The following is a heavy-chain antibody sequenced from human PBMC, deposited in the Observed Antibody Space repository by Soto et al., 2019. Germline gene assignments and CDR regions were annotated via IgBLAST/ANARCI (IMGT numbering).Heavy chain of an antibody. V-gene: IGHV4-31*03. J-gene: IGHJ4*02. CDR2: IYYSGST. Sequence: PSETLSLTCTVSGGSISSGGYYWSWIRQHPGKGLEWIGYIYYSGSTYYNPSLKSRVTISVDTSKNQFSLKLSSVTAADTAVYYCARVPGYSGYDLGEYYFDYWGQGTLVTVSS. CDR3: ARVPGYSGYDLGEYYFDY. CDR1: GGSISSGGYY. D-gene: IGHD5-12*01.